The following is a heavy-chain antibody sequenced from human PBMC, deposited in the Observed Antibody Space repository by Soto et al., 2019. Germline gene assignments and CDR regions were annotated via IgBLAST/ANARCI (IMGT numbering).Heavy chain of an antibody. CDR1: GITFSSYG. J-gene: IGHJ6*02. CDR2: MSGSTGST. CDR3: ARPYYASGSTYYGMDV. V-gene: IGHV3-23*01. Sequence: PGGSLRLSCAASGITFSSYGMSWVRQAPGKGLEWVSAMSGSTGSTYYADSVKGRFTISRDNSKNMLYLQMNSLRADDTAVYYCARPYYASGSTYYGMDVWGRGTTVTVSS. D-gene: IGHD3-10*01.